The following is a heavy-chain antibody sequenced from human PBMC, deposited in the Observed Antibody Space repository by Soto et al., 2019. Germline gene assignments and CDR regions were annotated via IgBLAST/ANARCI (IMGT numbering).Heavy chain of an antibody. CDR3: ARGGTMIVVVSTPDYYFDY. Sequence: ASVKVSCKASGGTFSSYAISWVRQAPGQGLEWMGGIIPIFGTANYAQKFQGRVTITADESTSTAYMELSSLRSEDTAVYYCARGGTMIVVVSTPDYYFDYWGQGTLVTVSS. CDR1: GGTFSSYA. CDR2: IIPIFGTA. D-gene: IGHD3-22*01. J-gene: IGHJ4*02. V-gene: IGHV1-69*13.